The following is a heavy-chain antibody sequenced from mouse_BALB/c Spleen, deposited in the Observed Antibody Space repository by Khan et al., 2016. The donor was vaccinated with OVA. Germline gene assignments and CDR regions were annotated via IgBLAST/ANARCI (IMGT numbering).Heavy chain of an antibody. V-gene: IGHV1-77*01. CDR1: GYTFTDYY. CDR3: ARRNYFGYTFAY. J-gene: IGHJ3*01. CDR2: ISPGRGDT. D-gene: IGHD1-2*01. Sequence: QVQLQQPGAELARPGASVKLSCKASGYTFTDYYINWVKLRTGQGLEWIGEISPGRGDTYYNERFKGKATLTADKSSSTAYMQLSSLTSEASAVYFCARRNYFGYTFAYWGQGTLVTVSA.